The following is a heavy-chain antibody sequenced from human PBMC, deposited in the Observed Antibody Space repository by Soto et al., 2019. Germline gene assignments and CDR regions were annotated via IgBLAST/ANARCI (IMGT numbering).Heavy chain of an antibody. V-gene: IGHV4-59*01. J-gene: IGHJ5*02. CDR2: IYYSGRT. CDR1: GVTISSYY. D-gene: IGHD2-2*02. CDR3: ARGYCSSTICYIWDNWFDP. Sequence: PSETLSLTSTVSGVTISSYYWSWIRQPPGKGLEWIGYIYYSGRTNYNPSLKSRVTISVDTSKNQFSLKLSSVTAADTAVYYCARGYCSSTICYIWDNWFDPWGQGTLVTVSS.